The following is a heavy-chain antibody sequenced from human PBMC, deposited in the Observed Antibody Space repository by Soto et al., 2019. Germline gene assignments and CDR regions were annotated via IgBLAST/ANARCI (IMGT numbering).Heavy chain of an antibody. CDR1: GFTFSNHG. Sequence: QVQLVESGGGVVQPGWSLRLSCAASGFTFSNHGMHWVRQAPGKGLEWVAVIWYDGSNKYYADSVKGRFTISRDNSKNTLYLQMSSLRDEDTAVYYCARDRGPPFREYYFHYWGQGTLVTVSS. J-gene: IGHJ4*02. V-gene: IGHV3-33*01. CDR2: IWYDGSNK. CDR3: ARDRGPPFREYYFHY.